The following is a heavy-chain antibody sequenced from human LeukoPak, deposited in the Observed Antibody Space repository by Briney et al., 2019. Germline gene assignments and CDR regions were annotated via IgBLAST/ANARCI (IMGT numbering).Heavy chain of an antibody. CDR3: AMRHYYYGMDV. Sequence: ASVKVSCKASGYTFTGYYLHWVRQAPGQGLEWMGWINANSGGTNYAQKFQGGVTMTRDTSISTVYMELNRLTSDDTAVYYCAMRHYYYGMDVWGQGTTVTVSS. V-gene: IGHV1-2*02. CDR1: GYTFTGYY. D-gene: IGHD6-25*01. CDR2: INANSGGT. J-gene: IGHJ6*02.